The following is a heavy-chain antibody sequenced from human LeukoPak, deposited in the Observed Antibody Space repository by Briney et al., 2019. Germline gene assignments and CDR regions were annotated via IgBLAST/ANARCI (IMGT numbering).Heavy chain of an antibody. V-gene: IGHV3-53*01. Sequence: PRGSLRLSCAASGFTVSSNYMSWVRQAPGKGLEWVSVIYSGGSTYYADSVKGRFTISRDNSKNTLYLQMNSLRAEDTAVYYCARDYGDYKSDAFDIWGQGTMVTVSS. D-gene: IGHD4-17*01. J-gene: IGHJ3*02. CDR2: IYSGGST. CDR3: ARDYGDYKSDAFDI. CDR1: GFTVSSNY.